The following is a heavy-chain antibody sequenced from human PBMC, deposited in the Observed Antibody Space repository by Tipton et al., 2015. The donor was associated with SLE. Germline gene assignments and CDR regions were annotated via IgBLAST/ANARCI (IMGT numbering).Heavy chain of an antibody. CDR2: IYYTGST. J-gene: IGHJ4*02. CDR1: GGSFSSETYL. V-gene: IGHV4-39*07. Sequence: GLVKPSETLSLTCTVSGGSFSSETYLWGWIRQPPGKGLEWIGDIYYTGSTYYNPSLKSRVTISIDTSKNQFSLKLTSVTAADTAVYYCAGRRDLVVVTSYLEYWGQGTLVTVSS. CDR3: AGRRDLVVVTSYLEY. D-gene: IGHD2-15*01.